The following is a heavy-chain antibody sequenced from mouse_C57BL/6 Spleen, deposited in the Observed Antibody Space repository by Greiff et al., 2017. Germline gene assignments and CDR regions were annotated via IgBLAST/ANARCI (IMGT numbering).Heavy chain of an antibody. CDR1: GYTFTTYP. J-gene: IGHJ2*01. D-gene: IGHD2-3*01. V-gene: IGHV1-47*01. CDR2: LHPYNDDT. Sequence: VKLQESGAELVKPGASVKMSCKASGYTFTTYPIEWMRQNHGKSLEWIGNLHPYNDDTKYNEKFKGKATLTVEKSSSTVYLELSRLTSDDSAVYYCARGRVYDPYFDYWGQGTTLTVSS. CDR3: ARGRVYDPYFDY.